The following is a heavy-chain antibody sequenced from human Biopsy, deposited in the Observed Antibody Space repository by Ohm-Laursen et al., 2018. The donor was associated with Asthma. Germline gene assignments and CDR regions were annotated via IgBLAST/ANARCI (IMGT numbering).Heavy chain of an antibody. Sequence: SVKVSCNASGYTFTSYYMHWVRQAPGQGLEWMGRIIPIFGPTNYAQKFQGRVTISADDSTSTAYMELSSLSSGDTAVYYCARGYSGSDRIVYYYSGLEVWGQGTTVTVSS. CDR3: ARGYSGSDRIVYYYSGLEV. D-gene: IGHD5-12*01. CDR1: GYTFTSYY. CDR2: IIPIFGPT. J-gene: IGHJ6*02. V-gene: IGHV1-69*13.